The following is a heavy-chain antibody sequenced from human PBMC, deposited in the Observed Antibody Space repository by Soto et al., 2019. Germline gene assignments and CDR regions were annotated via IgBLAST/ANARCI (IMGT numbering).Heavy chain of an antibody. Sequence: AGVTVSCTSSVYTFTIYYIHCVQQAPGQGLEWMGIINPSGGSTSYAQKFQGRVTMTRDTSTSTVYMELSSLRSEDTAVYYCARDAGIEARNERYYYYYYMDVWGKGTTVTVSS. CDR2: INPSGGST. D-gene: IGHD6-6*01. CDR1: VYTFTIYY. CDR3: ARDAGIEARNERYYYYYYMDV. J-gene: IGHJ6*03. V-gene: IGHV1-46*03.